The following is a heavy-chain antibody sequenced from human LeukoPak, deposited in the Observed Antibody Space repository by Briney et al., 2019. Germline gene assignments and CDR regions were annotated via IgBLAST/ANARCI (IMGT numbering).Heavy chain of an antibody. Sequence: TPSETLSLTCAVYGGSFSGYYWSWIRQPPGKGLEWIGEINHSGSTNYNPSLKSRVTISVDTSKNQFSLKLSSVTAADTAVYYCARGRAGRPFMTTVTPNYFDYWGQGTLVTVSS. CDR3: ARGRAGRPFMTTVTPNYFDY. J-gene: IGHJ4*02. D-gene: IGHD4-17*01. V-gene: IGHV4-34*01. CDR2: INHSGST. CDR1: GGSFSGYY.